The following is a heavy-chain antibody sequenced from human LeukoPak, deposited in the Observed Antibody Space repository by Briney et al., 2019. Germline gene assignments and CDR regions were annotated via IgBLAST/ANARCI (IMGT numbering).Heavy chain of an antibody. V-gene: IGHV4-4*07. CDR1: GGSFNSYY. Sequence: ASETLSLTCTVSGGSFNSYYSTWIRQSAGKGLEWIGRMYSSGITNYNPSLKSRVSMSVDTSKNQFSVKLTSVTAADTAVYYCARGGKATVVTMWGQGILVTVSS. CDR3: ARGGKATVVTM. D-gene: IGHD4-23*01. J-gene: IGHJ4*02. CDR2: MYSSGIT.